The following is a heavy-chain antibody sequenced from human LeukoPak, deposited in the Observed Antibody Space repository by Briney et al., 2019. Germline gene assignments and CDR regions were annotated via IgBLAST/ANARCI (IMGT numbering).Heavy chain of an antibody. CDR3: AKGAYDYIEMGYFDY. CDR2: IVASSGST. V-gene: IGHV3-23*01. Sequence: GGSLRLSCAASGFSISNSAMSWVRQAPGKGLEWVSLIVASSGSTFYADSVKGRFTISRDSSKNTLYLQMNSLRAEDMAVYYCAKGAYDYIEMGYFDYSGQGTLVTVSS. J-gene: IGHJ4*02. CDR1: GFSISNSA. D-gene: IGHD5-12*01.